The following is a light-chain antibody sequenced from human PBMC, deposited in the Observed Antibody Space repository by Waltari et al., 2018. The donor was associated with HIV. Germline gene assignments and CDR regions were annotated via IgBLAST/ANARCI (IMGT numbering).Light chain of an antibody. CDR3: SSYATGNTYV. Sequence: QSALTQPASVSGSPGQSITISCTGTNSDIGKYNLVSWYQQHPGRVPKVLIFEVTTRPSGISHRLSGSKSDNTASLTISGLQAEDEADYYCSSYATGNTYVFGTGTSVTVL. J-gene: IGLJ1*01. CDR2: EVT. CDR1: NSDIGKYNL. V-gene: IGLV2-23*02.